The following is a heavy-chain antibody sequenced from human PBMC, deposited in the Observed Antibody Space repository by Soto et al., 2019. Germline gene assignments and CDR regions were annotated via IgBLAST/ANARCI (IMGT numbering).Heavy chain of an antibody. CDR2: ISPDGGYM. J-gene: IGHJ4*02. V-gene: IGHV3-11*01. CDR3: SRDDSVWFFN. D-gene: IGHD3-9*01. Sequence: PGGSLRLSCAASGFTFRDYYMTWLRQAPGKGLEWVSYISPDGGYMYYADSVKGRFTISRDNAKNSLYLQMNSLGAEDTAVYYCSRDDSVWFFNWGRGTLVTVSS. CDR1: GFTFRDYY.